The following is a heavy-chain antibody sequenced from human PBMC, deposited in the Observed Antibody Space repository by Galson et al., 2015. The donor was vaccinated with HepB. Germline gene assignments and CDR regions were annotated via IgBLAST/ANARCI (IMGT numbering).Heavy chain of an antibody. CDR2: INPKNGGT. D-gene: IGHD6-13*01. J-gene: IGHJ4*02. Sequence: SVKVSCKASGYTFTDYYMHWVRQAPGQGLEWMGWINPKNGGTNYAQKFQGRVTMTRDTSITTAYMELSSLRSDDTAVYYCARDGGHSSSWYPYDYWGQGTLVTVSS. V-gene: IGHV1-2*02. CDR1: GYTFTDYY. CDR3: ARDGGHSSSWYPYDY.